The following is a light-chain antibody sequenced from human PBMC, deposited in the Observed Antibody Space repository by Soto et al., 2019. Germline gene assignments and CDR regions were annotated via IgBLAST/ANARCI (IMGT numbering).Light chain of an antibody. CDR2: EVS. J-gene: IGLJ1*01. Sequence: LTQPASVSGSPGQSITISCTGTSSDVGGYDYVSWYQQHPGKAPKLMIYEVSNRPSGVSNRFSGSKSGNTASLTISGLQAEDEADYYCSSYTSSSTPYVFGTGTKVTVL. V-gene: IGLV2-14*01. CDR3: SSYTSSSTPYV. CDR1: SSDVGGYDY.